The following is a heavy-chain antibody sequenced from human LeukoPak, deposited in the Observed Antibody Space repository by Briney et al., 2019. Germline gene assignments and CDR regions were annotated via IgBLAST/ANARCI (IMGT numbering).Heavy chain of an antibody. J-gene: IGHJ6*02. CDR3: ARVGAGGVTMVRGWSGMDV. D-gene: IGHD3-10*01. V-gene: IGHV4-34*01. Sequence: SETLSLTCAVYGGSFSVYYWSWIRQPPGKGLEWIGEINHSGSTNYNPSLKRRVTISLDTSKNQFSLKLSSVTAADTAVYYCARVGAGGVTMVRGWSGMDVWGQGTTVTVSS. CDR1: GGSFSVYY. CDR2: INHSGST.